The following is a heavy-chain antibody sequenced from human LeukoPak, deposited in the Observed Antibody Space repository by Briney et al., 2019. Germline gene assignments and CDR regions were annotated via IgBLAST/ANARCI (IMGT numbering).Heavy chain of an antibody. CDR2: ISGSGDNNDNT. J-gene: IGHJ4*02. CDR1: GFIFNNYA. Sequence: PGGSLRLSCTASGFIFNNYAMNWVRQAPGKGLEWVSAISGSGDNNDNTYYADSVKGQFTISRDNSKNTLYLQMSSLRAEDAAVYYCAKSGSTSWYLDYWGQGTLVTVSS. CDR3: AKSGSTSWYLDY. D-gene: IGHD6-13*01. V-gene: IGHV3-23*01.